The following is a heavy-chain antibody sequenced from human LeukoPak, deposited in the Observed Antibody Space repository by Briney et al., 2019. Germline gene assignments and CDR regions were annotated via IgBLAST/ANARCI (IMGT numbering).Heavy chain of an antibody. J-gene: IGHJ4*02. D-gene: IGHD5-18*01. CDR2: FDPEDGET. CDR1: GYTLTELS. V-gene: IGHV1-24*01. CDR3: AILYRGYSYGRSSYFDY. Sequence: ASVKVSCKVSGYTLTELSMHWVRQAPGKGLEWMGGFDPEDGETIYAQKFQGRVTMTEDTSTDTAYMELSSLRSEDTAVYYCAILYRGYSYGRSSYFDYWGQGTPVTVSS.